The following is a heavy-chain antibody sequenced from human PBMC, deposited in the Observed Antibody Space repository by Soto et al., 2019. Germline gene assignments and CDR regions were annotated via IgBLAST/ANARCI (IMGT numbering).Heavy chain of an antibody. CDR1: GGTFSSNA. J-gene: IGHJ4*02. CDR2: IIPIYASP. CDR3: AVAVTGSRSPLAH. Sequence: QVQLAQSGAEVKKPGSSVKVSCKASGGTFSSNAISWVRQAPGQGLEWMGGIIPIYASPNYAQNFQGRVTVTADKATSTAYLELSRLKFADSAIYYCAVAVTGSRSPLAHWGQGTLVIVSS. V-gene: IGHV1-69*06. D-gene: IGHD6-19*01.